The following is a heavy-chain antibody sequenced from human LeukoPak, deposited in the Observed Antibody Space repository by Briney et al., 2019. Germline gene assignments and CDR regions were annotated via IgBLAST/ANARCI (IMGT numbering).Heavy chain of an antibody. D-gene: IGHD3-22*01. CDR2: TRNKANSYTT. CDR3: TTGPGYYYDSSGYAFLAFDI. Sequence: GGSLRLSCAASGFTFSDHYMDWVRQAPGKGLEWVGRTRNKANSYTTEYAASVKGRFTISRDDSKNSLYLQMNSLKTEDTAVYYCTTGPGYYYDSSGYAFLAFDIWGQGTMVTVSS. J-gene: IGHJ3*02. V-gene: IGHV3-72*01. CDR1: GFTFSDHY.